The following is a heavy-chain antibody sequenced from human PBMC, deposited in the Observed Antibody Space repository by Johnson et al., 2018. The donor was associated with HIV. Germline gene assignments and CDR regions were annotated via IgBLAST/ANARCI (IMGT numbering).Heavy chain of an antibody. V-gene: IGHV3-33*06. D-gene: IGHD6-13*01. CDR2: IWYDGSNK. J-gene: IGHJ3*01. CDR3: AKGLLRAAAHDAFDC. CDR1: GLTFSSYG. Sequence: QMQLVESGGGVVQPGRSLRLSCAASGLTFSSYGMHWVRQAPGKGLEWVAVIWYDGSNKDYADSVKGRFTISRDNSKNTLYLQMNSRRAEDTAVYYCAKGLLRAAAHDAFDCWGQGTMVTVSS.